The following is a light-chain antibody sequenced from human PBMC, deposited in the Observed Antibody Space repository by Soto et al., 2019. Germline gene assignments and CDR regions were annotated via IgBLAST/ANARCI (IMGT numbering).Light chain of an antibody. J-gene: IGKJ4*01. V-gene: IGKV3-20*01. CDR3: QQYGSSPPLT. CDR2: GAS. Sequence: DIVLTQSPGTLSLSPGERATLSCRASQSVSNNYLAWYQQKPGQAPRLLIYGASSRATGIPDRFSGSGSGTDFTLTISSLEPEDFVVYYCQQYGSSPPLTFGGGTKVDIK. CDR1: QSVSNNY.